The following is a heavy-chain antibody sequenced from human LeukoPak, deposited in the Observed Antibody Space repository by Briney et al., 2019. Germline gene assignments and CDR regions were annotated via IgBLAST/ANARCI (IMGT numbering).Heavy chain of an antibody. D-gene: IGHD6-6*01. CDR2: ISYDGSNK. J-gene: IGHJ4*02. Sequence: PGGSLRLSCAASGFTFSTCWMTWVRQAPGKGLEWVAVISYDGSNKYYADSVKGRFTISRDNSKNTLYLQMNSLRAEDTAVYYCAKDMAYSSSLAEDYWGQGTLVTVSS. CDR3: AKDMAYSSSLAEDY. V-gene: IGHV3-30*18. CDR1: GFTFSTCW.